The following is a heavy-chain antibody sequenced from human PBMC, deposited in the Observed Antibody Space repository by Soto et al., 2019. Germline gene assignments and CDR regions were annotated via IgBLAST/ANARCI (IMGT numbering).Heavy chain of an antibody. D-gene: IGHD1-26*01. CDR1: GFIFSNYV. CDR2: ISDSGGTS. V-gene: IGHV3-23*04. CDR3: AKRPRALLTFDY. J-gene: IGHJ4*02. Sequence: EVQLVDSGGGLVQPGGSLRLSCAASGFIFSNYVMSWVRQAPGKGLEWVSSISDSGGTSYYADSVKGRFTISRDNSKNTLYRQTNSLRAEDTAIYYCAKRPRALLTFDYWGQGTLVTVSS.